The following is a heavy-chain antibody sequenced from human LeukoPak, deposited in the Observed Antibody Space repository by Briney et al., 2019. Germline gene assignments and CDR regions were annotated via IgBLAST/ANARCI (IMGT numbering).Heavy chain of an antibody. V-gene: IGHV3-48*04. CDR2: ISWNSGSI. J-gene: IGHJ3*02. CDR1: GFTFSSYG. Sequence: GGTLRLSCAASGFTFSSYGMSWVRQAPGKGLEWVSGISWNSGSIDYADSVEGRFTISRDNAKNSLYLQMNSLRAEDTAVYYCAREGGTVTTLVDDAFDIWGQGTMVTVSS. CDR3: AREGGTVTTLVDDAFDI. D-gene: IGHD4-17*01.